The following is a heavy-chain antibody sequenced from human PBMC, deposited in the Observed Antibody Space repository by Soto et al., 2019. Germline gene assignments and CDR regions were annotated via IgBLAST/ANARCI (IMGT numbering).Heavy chain of an antibody. CDR2: ISAYNGNT. J-gene: IGHJ6*02. CDR1: GYTFTSYG. Sequence: EASVKVSCKASGYTFTSYGISWVRQAPGQGLEWMGWISAYNGNTNYAQKLQGRVTMTTDTSTSTAYMELRSLRSDDTAVYYCARDDYVAAGTITIYYGMDVWGQGTTVTVSS. D-gene: IGHD6-13*01. V-gene: IGHV1-18*04. CDR3: ARDDYVAAGTITIYYGMDV.